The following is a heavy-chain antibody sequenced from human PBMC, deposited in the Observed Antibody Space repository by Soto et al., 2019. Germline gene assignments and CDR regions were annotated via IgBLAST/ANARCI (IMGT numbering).Heavy chain of an antibody. CDR2: IITAFGTT. CDR1: GDTFNSYV. Sequence: QVQLVQSGPEVKKPGSSVKVSCKASGDTFNSYVITWVRQAPGQGLEWLGGIITAFGTTSYGQNFQDRLTITADEAATTDHMELSSLTSDDTAMYYCTRSYGYTFGGSLDNWGQGTLVTVSS. J-gene: IGHJ4*02. D-gene: IGHD5-18*01. CDR3: TRSYGYTFGGSLDN. V-gene: IGHV1-69*01.